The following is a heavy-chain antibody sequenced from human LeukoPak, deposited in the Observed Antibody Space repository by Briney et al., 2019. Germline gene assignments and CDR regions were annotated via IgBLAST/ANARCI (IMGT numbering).Heavy chain of an antibody. CDR1: GFTFSIYS. D-gene: IGHD5-24*01. Sequence: GGSLRLSCAASGFTFSIYSMNWVRQAPGKGLEWVSYISTSSSTIYYADSVKGRFTISRDNAKNSLYLQMNSLRAEDTAVYYCTRDQVEMATIPISYGMDVWGQGTTVTVSS. J-gene: IGHJ6*02. CDR2: ISTSSSTI. V-gene: IGHV3-48*01. CDR3: TRDQVEMATIPISYGMDV.